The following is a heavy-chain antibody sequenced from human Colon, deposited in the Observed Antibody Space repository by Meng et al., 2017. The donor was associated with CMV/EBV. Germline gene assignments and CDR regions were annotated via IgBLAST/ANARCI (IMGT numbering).Heavy chain of an antibody. Sequence: GESLKISCAASGFTFSTYWMHWVRQAPGKGLVWVSRIKSDGSTTGYADSVKGRFTISRDNAKNSLYLQMNSLRAEDTAVYYCAVSSSTSRIEDYWGQGTLVTVSS. D-gene: IGHD2-2*01. J-gene: IGHJ4*02. V-gene: IGHV3-74*01. CDR1: GFTFSTYW. CDR2: IKSDGSTT. CDR3: AVSSSTSRIEDY.